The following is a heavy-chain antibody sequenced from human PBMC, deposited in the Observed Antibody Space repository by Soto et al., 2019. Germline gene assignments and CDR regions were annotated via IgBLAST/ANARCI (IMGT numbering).Heavy chain of an antibody. Sequence: GGSLRLSCAASGFTFTNYGMHWVRQAPGKGLEWVAVIWYDGSNRFYADSVKGRFTISKDNSQNMLYLQMHSLTPEDTAVYYCTRDPYGGSRYYFDSWGQGTLVTVSS. CDR2: IWYDGSNR. D-gene: IGHD1-26*01. CDR1: GFTFTNYG. J-gene: IGHJ4*02. CDR3: TRDPYGGSRYYFDS. V-gene: IGHV3-33*01.